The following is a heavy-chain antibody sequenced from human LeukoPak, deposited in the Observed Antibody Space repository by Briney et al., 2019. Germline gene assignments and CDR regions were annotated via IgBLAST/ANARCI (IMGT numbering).Heavy chain of an antibody. CDR3: ARASVSRYSYGWCYFDY. J-gene: IGHJ4*02. V-gene: IGHV1-3*01. CDR1: GYTFTSYA. Sequence: GASVKASCTASGYTFTSYAMHWVRQAPGQRLEWMGWINAGNGNTKYSQKFQGRVTITRDTSASTAYMELSSLRSEDTAVYYCARASVSRYSYGWCYFDYWGQGTLVTVSS. D-gene: IGHD5-18*01. CDR2: INAGNGNT.